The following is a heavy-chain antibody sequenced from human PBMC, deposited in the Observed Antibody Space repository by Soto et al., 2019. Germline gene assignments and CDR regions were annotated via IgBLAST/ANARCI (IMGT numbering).Heavy chain of an antibody. CDR1: GYSVASNSAA. Sequence: XQTLSLAWAISGYSVASNSAAWNLIRQSPSRGLEWLGRTYYRSKWYNDYAVSVKSRITINPDTSKNQFSLQLNSVTPEDTAVYYCARGESDSYGYLDWFDPWGQGTLVTVSS. V-gene: IGHV6-1*01. CDR3: ARGESDSYGYLDWFDP. CDR2: TYYRSKWYN. D-gene: IGHD5-18*01. J-gene: IGHJ5*02.